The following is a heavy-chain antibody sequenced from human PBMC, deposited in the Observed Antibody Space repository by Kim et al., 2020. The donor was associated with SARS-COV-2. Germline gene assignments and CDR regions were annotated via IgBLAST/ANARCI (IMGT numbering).Heavy chain of an antibody. V-gene: IGHV1-69*04. CDR3: ARETGWNCSSTSCYGAYYYYGMDV. CDR2: IIPILGIA. J-gene: IGHJ6*02. CDR1: GGTFSSYA. D-gene: IGHD2-2*01. Sequence: SVKVSCKASGGTFSSYAISWVRQAPGQGLEWMGRIIPILGIANYAQKFQSRVTITADKSTSTAYMELSSLRSEDTAVYYCARETGWNCSSTSCYGAYYYYGMDVWGQGTTVTVSS.